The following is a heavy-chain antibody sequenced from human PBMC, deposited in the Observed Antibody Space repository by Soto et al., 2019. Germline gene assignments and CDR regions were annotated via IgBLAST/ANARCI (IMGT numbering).Heavy chain of an antibody. CDR2: IYPGDSDT. CDR1: GYSFTSYW. J-gene: IGHJ6*03. V-gene: IGHV5-51*01. Sequence: PGESLNISCKGSGYSFTSYWIGWVRQMPGKGLEWMGIIYPGDSDTRYSPSFQGQVTISADKSISTAYLQWSSLKASDTAMYDCPRVSPYYYYYYIDVWGKGTTVTVSS. CDR3: PRVSPYYYYYYIDV.